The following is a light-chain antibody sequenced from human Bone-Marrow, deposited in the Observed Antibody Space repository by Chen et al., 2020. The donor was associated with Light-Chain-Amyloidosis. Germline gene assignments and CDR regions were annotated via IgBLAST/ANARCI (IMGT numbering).Light chain of an antibody. CDR3: QQYGTSPLT. Sequence: EIVLTQSPGTLSLSPGEGANLSCRASQTISSNYLPWYQQKFGQAPRLLIYGSSSRATGIPDGFTGSGSGTDFTYTINRLEPEDFARYYCQQYGTSPLTFGGGTKVEI. J-gene: IGKJ4*01. V-gene: IGKV3-20*01. CDR2: GSS. CDR1: QTISSNY.